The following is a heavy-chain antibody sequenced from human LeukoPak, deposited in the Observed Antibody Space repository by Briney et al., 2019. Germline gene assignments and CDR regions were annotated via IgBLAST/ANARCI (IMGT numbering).Heavy chain of an antibody. Sequence: GGTLRLSCAASGFNFNNYGMSWVRQAPGKGLEWVAVISYDGSNKYYADSVKGRFTISRDNSKNTLYLQMNSLRAEDTAIYYCQGLGTDYHFGPFDIWGQGTVVTVSS. CDR1: GFNFNNYG. CDR3: QGLGTDYHFGPFDI. J-gene: IGHJ3*02. D-gene: IGHD3/OR15-3a*01. V-gene: IGHV3-30*03. CDR2: ISYDGSNK.